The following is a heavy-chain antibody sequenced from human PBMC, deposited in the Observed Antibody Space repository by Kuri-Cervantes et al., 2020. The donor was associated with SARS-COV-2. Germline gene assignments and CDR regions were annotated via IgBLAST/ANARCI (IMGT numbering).Heavy chain of an antibody. V-gene: IGHV4-38-2*02. CDR2: IYHSGST. D-gene: IGHD2-2*01. CDR1: GYSISSGYY. Sequence: GSLRLSCAVSGYSISSGYYWGWIRQPPGKGLEWIGSIYHSGSTYYNPSLKSRVTISVDTSKNQFSLKLSSVTAADTAVYYCARDHSQLLFLLDYYYYMDVWGKGTTVTVSS. CDR3: ARDHSQLLFLLDYYYYMDV. J-gene: IGHJ6*03.